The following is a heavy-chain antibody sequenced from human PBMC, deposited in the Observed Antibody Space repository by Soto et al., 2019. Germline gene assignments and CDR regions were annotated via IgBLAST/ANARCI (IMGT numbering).Heavy chain of an antibody. J-gene: IGHJ6*02. D-gene: IGHD6-19*01. CDR3: ARLDGNSADYYYGTDV. CDR2: ICYSGST. V-gene: IGHV4-39*01. Sequence: SETLSLTCTVSGDYITSSSFCWGWIRQPPGKGLEWIGTICYSGSTYYNPSLQSRVTMSVDTSKNQFSLKLSSVTAADTGVYYCARLDGNSADYYYGTDVWGRGTTVTAP. CDR1: GDYITSSSFC.